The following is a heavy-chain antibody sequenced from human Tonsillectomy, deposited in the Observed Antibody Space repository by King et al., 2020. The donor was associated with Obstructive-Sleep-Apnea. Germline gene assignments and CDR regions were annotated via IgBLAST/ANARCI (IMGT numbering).Heavy chain of an antibody. Sequence: QLVQSGAEVKKPGESLRLSCKGSGHSFTSYWITWVRQMPGKGLEWMGRIDPTDSYTNYSPSFRGHVTISADMSISTAYLEWSSLKASDTAMYYCARQRCSRASCYKIHFDYWGQGTLVTVSS. CDR3: ARQRCSRASCYKIHFDY. CDR2: IDPTDSYT. V-gene: IGHV5-10-1*01. CDR1: GHSFTSYW. D-gene: IGHD2-2*02. J-gene: IGHJ4*02.